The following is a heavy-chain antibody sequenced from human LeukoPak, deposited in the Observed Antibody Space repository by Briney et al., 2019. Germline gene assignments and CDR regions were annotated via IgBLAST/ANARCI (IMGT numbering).Heavy chain of an antibody. CDR1: GFTFSSYS. CDR2: ISSSSSYI. V-gene: IGHV3-21*01. CDR3: ARELGRRFLEWLQNMDV. D-gene: IGHD3-3*01. Sequence: GGSLRLSCAASGFTFSSYSMNWVRQAPGKGLEWVSSISSSSSYIYYADSVKGRFTISRDNAKNSLYLQMNSLRAEDTAVYYCARELGRRFLEWLQNMDVWGQGTTVTHSS. J-gene: IGHJ6*02.